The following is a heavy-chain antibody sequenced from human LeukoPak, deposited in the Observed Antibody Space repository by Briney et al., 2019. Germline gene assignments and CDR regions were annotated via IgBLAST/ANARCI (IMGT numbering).Heavy chain of an antibody. D-gene: IGHD3-22*01. J-gene: IGHJ4*02. CDR2: INSDGSST. Sequence: GGSLRLSCAASGFTFSSYWMHWVRQALGKGLVWVSRINSDGSSTSYADSVKGRFTISRDNAKNTLYLQMNSLRAEDTAVYYCAREGGYDGSGYSDYWGQGTLVTVSS. V-gene: IGHV3-74*01. CDR3: AREGGYDGSGYSDY. CDR1: GFTFSSYW.